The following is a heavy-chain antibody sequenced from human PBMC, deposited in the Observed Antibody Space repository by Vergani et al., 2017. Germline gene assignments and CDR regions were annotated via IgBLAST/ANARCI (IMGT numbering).Heavy chain of an antibody. CDR2: IHPADSDP. CDR3: ARLYGRDSSGSQYFDY. V-gene: IGHV5-51*01. CDR1: GYSFTNYW. Sequence: EVQLVQSGAEVKKPGESLKISCQISGYSFTNYWIGWVRQMPGKGLEWMGIIHPADSDPRYSPSFQGQVTISVDKSNSTDYLQRSSLRASDSAMYYCARLYGRDSSGSQYFDYWGQGTLVTVSS. J-gene: IGHJ4*02. D-gene: IGHD3-22*01.